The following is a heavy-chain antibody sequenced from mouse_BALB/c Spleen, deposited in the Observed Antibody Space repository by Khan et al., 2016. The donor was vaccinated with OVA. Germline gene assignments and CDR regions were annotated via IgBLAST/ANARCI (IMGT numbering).Heavy chain of an antibody. V-gene: IGHV1-4*01. CDR3: VREGAYNRSDGWFAY. J-gene: IGHJ3*01. Sequence: QVQLKESGAELARPGASVKMSCKASGYTFTSYTMHWVRQRPGQAPEWIGHINPSNNYTNYNRNFKDKSTLIVDKSSSTAYMQLSSLTSEDSAVEYCVREGAYNRSDGWFAYWGQGTLVTVSA. CDR1: GYTFTSYT. D-gene: IGHD2-14*01. CDR2: INPSNNYT.